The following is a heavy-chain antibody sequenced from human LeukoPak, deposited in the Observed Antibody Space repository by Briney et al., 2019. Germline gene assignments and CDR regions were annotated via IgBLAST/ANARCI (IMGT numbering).Heavy chain of an antibody. D-gene: IGHD2-21*02. V-gene: IGHV4-59*08. CDR2: VYNSGDT. CDR1: GGSMSAYF. Sequence: SETLSLTCTVSGGSMSAYFWSWIRQPPGKGLEWIGCVYNSGDTNYNPSLKSRLTISVDMSENQFSLRLRSVTAADTAVYYCASQYCGGDCKGPGAFDVWGQGTMVAVSA. CDR3: ASQYCGGDCKGPGAFDV. J-gene: IGHJ3*01.